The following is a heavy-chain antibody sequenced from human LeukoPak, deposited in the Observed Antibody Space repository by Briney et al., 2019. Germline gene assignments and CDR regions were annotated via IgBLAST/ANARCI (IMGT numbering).Heavy chain of an antibody. J-gene: IGHJ4*02. CDR2: IYWNDDK. CDR3: AHRREVYFGGGGSFDY. V-gene: IGHV2-5*01. D-gene: IGHD3-16*01. CDR1: GFSLSTSGVG. Sequence: SGPTLVNPTQTLTLTCTFSGFSLSTSGVGVGRIRQPPGKALEWLALIYWNDDKRYSPSLKSRLTITKDTSKNQVVLTMTNMDPVDTATYYCAHRREVYFGGGGSFDYWGQGTLVTVSS.